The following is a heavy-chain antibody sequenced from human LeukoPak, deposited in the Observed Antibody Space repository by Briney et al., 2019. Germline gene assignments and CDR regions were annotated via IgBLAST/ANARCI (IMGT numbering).Heavy chain of an antibody. Sequence: GGSLRLSCAASGFTFSTHWMHWVRQAPGKGLVWVSRINNDGRSTTYADSVKGRFTISRDNTKNTLYLQMNSLRAEDTAIYYCARDLNTWYAFDYWGQGTLVTVSS. V-gene: IGHV3-74*01. D-gene: IGHD6-13*01. J-gene: IGHJ4*02. CDR2: INNDGRST. CDR1: GFTFSTHW. CDR3: ARDLNTWYAFDY.